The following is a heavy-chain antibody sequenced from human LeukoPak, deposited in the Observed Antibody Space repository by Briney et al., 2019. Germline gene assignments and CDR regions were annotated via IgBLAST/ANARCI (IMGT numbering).Heavy chain of an antibody. CDR3: ARGTTVTFDY. D-gene: IGHD4-17*01. CDR1: GGSISSYY. Sequence: SETLSLTCTVSGGSISSYYWSRIRQPPGKGLEWIGYINYSGSTKYNPSLKSRVTISVDTSKNQFSLKLSSVTAADTAVYYCARGTTVTFDYWGQGTLVTVSS. CDR2: INYSGST. V-gene: IGHV4-59*01. J-gene: IGHJ4*02.